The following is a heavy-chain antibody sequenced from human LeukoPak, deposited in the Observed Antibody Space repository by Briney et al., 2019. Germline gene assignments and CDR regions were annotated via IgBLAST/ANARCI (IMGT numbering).Heavy chain of an antibody. D-gene: IGHD6-6*01. J-gene: IGHJ5*02. V-gene: IGHV4-34*01. Sequence: SETLSLTCAVYGGSFSGYYWSWIRQPPGKGLEWIGEINHSGSTNYNPSLKSRVTISVDTSKNQFSLKLSSVTAADTAVYYCAREDIAARAFDWFDPWGQGTLVTVPS. CDR3: AREDIAARAFDWFDP. CDR2: INHSGST. CDR1: GGSFSGYY.